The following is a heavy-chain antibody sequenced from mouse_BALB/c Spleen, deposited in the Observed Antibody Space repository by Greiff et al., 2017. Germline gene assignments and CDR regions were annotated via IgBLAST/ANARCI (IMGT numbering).Heavy chain of an antibody. V-gene: IGHV5-12-1*01. J-gene: IGHJ4*01. Sequence: EVQLVESGGGLVKPGGSLKLSCAASGFAFSSYDMSWVRQTPEKRLEWVAYISSGGGSTYYPDTVKGRFTISRDNAKNTLYLQMSSLKSEDTAMYYCARHRGNYYGSSYAMDYWGQGTSVTVSS. D-gene: IGHD1-1*01. CDR2: ISSGGGST. CDR3: ARHRGNYYGSSYAMDY. CDR1: GFAFSSYD.